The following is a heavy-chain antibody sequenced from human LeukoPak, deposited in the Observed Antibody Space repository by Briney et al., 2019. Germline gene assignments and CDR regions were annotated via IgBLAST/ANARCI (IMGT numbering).Heavy chain of an antibody. CDR1: GFTFSSYG. Sequence: PGGSLRLSCAASGFTFSSYGMHWVRQAPGKGLEWVAVVSYDGNNKYYADSVKGRFTISRDNSKNTLYLQMNSLRAEDTAVYYCASRPAPYWGQGTLVTVSS. CDR3: ASRPAPY. J-gene: IGHJ4*02. CDR2: VSYDGNNK. V-gene: IGHV3-30*03. D-gene: IGHD2-2*01.